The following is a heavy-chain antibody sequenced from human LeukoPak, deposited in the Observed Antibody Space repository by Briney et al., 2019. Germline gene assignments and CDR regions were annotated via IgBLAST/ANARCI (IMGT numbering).Heavy chain of an antibody. J-gene: IGHJ5*02. CDR1: GFTFSDDY. CDR3: AKDLSP. V-gene: IGHV3-11*04. Sequence: GGSLRLSCVASGFTFSDDYMSWIRQAPGKGLEWVAYISNSGRNIFYADSVKGRFTISRDNAENSLYVQMSSLRAEDTAVYYCAKDLSPWGQGTLVTVSS. D-gene: IGHD2/OR15-2a*01. CDR2: ISNSGRNI.